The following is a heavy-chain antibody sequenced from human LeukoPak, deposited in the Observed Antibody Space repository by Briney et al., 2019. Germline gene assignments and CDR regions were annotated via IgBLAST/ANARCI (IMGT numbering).Heavy chain of an antibody. Sequence: LSLTCTVSGGSISSYYWSWVRQAPGKGLEWVSGISGNSGNIAYADSVKGRFTISRDNAKNSLYLQMNSLRGEDTALYYCAKDRHDYGDYGLSSAFDIWGQGTMVTVSS. D-gene: IGHD4-17*01. J-gene: IGHJ3*02. V-gene: IGHV3-9*01. CDR2: ISGNSGNI. CDR1: GGSISSYY. CDR3: AKDRHDYGDYGLSSAFDI.